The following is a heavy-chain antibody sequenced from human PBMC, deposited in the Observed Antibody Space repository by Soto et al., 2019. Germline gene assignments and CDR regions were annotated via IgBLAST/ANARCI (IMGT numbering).Heavy chain of an antibody. CDR2: IYYSGST. D-gene: IGHD3-22*01. J-gene: IGHJ5*02. V-gene: IGHV4-59*01. CDR3: ARVDGVYYDSSGYYSGGSWFDP. CDR1: GGSISSYY. Sequence: SETLSLTCTVSGGSISSYYWSWIRQPPGKGLEWIGYIYYSGSTNYNPSLKSRVTISVDTSKNQFSLKLSSVTAADTAVYYCARVDGVYYDSSGYYSGGSWFDPWGQGTLVTVPQ.